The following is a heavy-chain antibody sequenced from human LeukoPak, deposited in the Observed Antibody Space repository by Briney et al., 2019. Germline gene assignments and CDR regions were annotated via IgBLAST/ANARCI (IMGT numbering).Heavy chain of an antibody. Sequence: PSETLSLTCAVYGGSFSGYYWSWIRQPPGKGLEWIGEINHSGSTNYNPSLKSRVTISVDTSKNQFSLKLSSVTAADTAVYYCARGSAITMVRGVMRWFDPWGQGTLVTVSS. CDR3: ARGSAITMVRGVMRWFDP. CDR1: GGSFSGYY. D-gene: IGHD3-10*01. CDR2: INHSGST. J-gene: IGHJ5*02. V-gene: IGHV4-34*01.